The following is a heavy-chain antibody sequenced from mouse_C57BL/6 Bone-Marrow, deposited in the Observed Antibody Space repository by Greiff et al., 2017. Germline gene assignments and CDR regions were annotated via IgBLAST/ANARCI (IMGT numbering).Heavy chain of an antibody. CDR2: IDPETGGT. CDR1: GYTFTDYE. D-gene: IGHD2-5*01. Sequence: VQLQQSGAELVRPGASVTLSCKASGYTFTDYEMHWVKQTPVHGLEWIGAIDPETGGTAYNQKFKGKAILTADKSSSTAYMELRSLTSEDSAVYYCTREGILYYSNYGAMDYWGQGTSVTVSS. CDR3: TREGILYYSNYGAMDY. J-gene: IGHJ4*01. V-gene: IGHV1-15*01.